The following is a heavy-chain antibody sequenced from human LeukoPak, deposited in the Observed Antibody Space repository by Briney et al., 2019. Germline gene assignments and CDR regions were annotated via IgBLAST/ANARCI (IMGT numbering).Heavy chain of an antibody. CDR1: GFTFSSHV. V-gene: IGHV3-21*01. Sequence: PGGSLRLSCVGSGFTFSSHVMSWVRQAPGKGLEWVSSISGNGHHTYYADSVKGRFTISRDNAKNSLYLQMNSLRAEDTAVYYCARDVVTAIPFDYWGQGTLVTVSS. J-gene: IGHJ4*02. CDR3: ARDVVTAIPFDY. CDR2: ISGNGHHT. D-gene: IGHD2-21*02.